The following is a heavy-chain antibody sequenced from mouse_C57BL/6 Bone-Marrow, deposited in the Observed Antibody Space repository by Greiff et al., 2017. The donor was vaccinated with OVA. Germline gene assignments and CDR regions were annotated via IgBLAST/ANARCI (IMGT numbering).Heavy chain of an antibody. Sequence: QVQLQQPGAELVKPGASVKLSCKASGYTFTSYWMHWVKQRPGQGLEWIGMIHPNSGSTNYNEKFKSKATLTVDKSSSTAYMQLSSLTSEDSAVYYCARRDYSSLGYFDYWGQGTTLTVSS. CDR3: ARRDYSSLGYFDY. J-gene: IGHJ2*01. D-gene: IGHD2-4*01. V-gene: IGHV1-64*01. CDR2: IHPNSGST. CDR1: GYTFTSYW.